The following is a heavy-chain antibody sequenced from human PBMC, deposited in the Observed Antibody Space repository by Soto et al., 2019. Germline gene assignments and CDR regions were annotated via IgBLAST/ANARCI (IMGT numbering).Heavy chain of an antibody. CDR1: GGRFSSYA. D-gene: IGHD3-22*01. CDR3: ARDRWNYDSSCYRDHV. J-gene: IGHJ6*02. V-gene: IGHV1-69*06. CDR2: IIPIFGTA. Sequence: SVKVSCKASGGRFSSYAISWVRQAPGQGLEWMGGIIPIFGTANYAQKFQGRVTITADKSTRTDYMELRSLRSEDTAVYYCARDRWNYDSSCYRDHVWGQGTTVTVSS.